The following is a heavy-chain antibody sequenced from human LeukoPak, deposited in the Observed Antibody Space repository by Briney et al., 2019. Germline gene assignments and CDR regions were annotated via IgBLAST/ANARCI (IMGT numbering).Heavy chain of an antibody. V-gene: IGHV1-69*13. Sequence: SVKVSCKASGYTFTNYGISWVRQAPGQGLEWMGGIIPIFGTANYAQKFQGRVTITADESTSTAYMELSSLRSEDTAVYYCARSGGVGATYYHMDVWGKGTTVTISS. CDR2: IIPIFGTA. D-gene: IGHD1-26*01. CDR1: GYTFTNYG. J-gene: IGHJ6*03. CDR3: ARSGGVGATYYHMDV.